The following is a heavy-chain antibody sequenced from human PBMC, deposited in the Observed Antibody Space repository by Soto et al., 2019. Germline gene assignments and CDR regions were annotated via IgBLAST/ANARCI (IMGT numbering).Heavy chain of an antibody. CDR2: IYYSGST. J-gene: IGHJ5*02. Sequence: SETLSLTCTVSGGSISSGGYYWSWIRQHPGKGLEWIGYIYYSGSTYYNPSLQSRVTISVDTSKNQFSLKLSSVTAADTAVYYCARNGYDGNNCFDPWGQRTLVTVSS. CDR1: GGSISSGGYY. D-gene: IGHD5-18*01. CDR3: ARNGYDGNNCFDP. V-gene: IGHV4-31*03.